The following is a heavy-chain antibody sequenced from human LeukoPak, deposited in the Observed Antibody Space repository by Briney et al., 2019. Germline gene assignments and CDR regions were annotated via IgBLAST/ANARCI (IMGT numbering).Heavy chain of an antibody. Sequence: GGSLRLSCAASGFTLSSYWMSWVRQAPGKGLEWVANINQDVSEINYVDSVKGRFTISRDNGKNSLYLQMNSLRAEDTAVYYCARDLRTDSSFSPFDYWGQGTLVTVSS. D-gene: IGHD3/OR15-3a*01. CDR2: INQDVSEI. J-gene: IGHJ4*02. CDR3: ARDLRTDSSFSPFDY. V-gene: IGHV3-7*01. CDR1: GFTLSSYW.